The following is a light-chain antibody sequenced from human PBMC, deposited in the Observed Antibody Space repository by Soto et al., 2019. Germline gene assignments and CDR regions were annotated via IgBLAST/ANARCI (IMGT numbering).Light chain of an antibody. CDR2: DTS. J-gene: IGKJ4*01. CDR3: QQYHTLPIT. CDR1: QGINNY. V-gene: IGKV1-33*01. Sequence: DIQITHSPSSLSASVGDRVTITCQSSQGINNYLNWYQQKPGNAPKLLIFDTSDLETGVPSRFSGRGSGTDFTFTISSLQPEDVAAYYCQQYHTLPITLGGGTKVDIK.